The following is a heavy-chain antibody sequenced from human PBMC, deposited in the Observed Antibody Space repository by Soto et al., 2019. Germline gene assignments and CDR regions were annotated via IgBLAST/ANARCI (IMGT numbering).Heavy chain of an antibody. J-gene: IGHJ4*02. CDR3: ASGGVYTWHS. CDR1: GGSVSGDSW. CDR2: IFRSGTT. D-gene: IGHD2-8*01. V-gene: IGHV4-4*02. Sequence: QVQLQESGPGLVKPSGTLSLTCAVSGGSVSGDSWWSWVRQPPGKGLEWIGEIFRSGTTNYNPSLKGRITILSDQAKNQFSLKLAYGTAAGPAVYYGASGGVYTWHSWGQGTLVTVSS.